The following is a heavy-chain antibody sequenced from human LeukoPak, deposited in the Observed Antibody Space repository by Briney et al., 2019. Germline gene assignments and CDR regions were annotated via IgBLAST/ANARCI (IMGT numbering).Heavy chain of an antibody. Sequence: GGSLRLSCAASGFTFSAFNMNWVRQAPGKGLEWVSYISSSSSTIYYADSVKGRFTISRDNAKNSLYLQMNSLRAEDTAVYYCAREVGATTPYYFDYWGQGTLVTVSS. CDR3: AREVGATTPYYFDY. D-gene: IGHD1-26*01. CDR1: GFTFSAFN. CDR2: ISSSSSTI. V-gene: IGHV3-48*04. J-gene: IGHJ4*02.